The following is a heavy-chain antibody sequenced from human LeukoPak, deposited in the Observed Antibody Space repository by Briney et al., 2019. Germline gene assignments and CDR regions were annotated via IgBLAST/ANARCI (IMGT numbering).Heavy chain of an antibody. CDR1: GFTFTKSA. J-gene: IGHJ6*02. Sequence: SVKVSCKASGFTFTKSALQWVRQARGQRLEWIGWIVVGSGNTDYAQKFQERVTITRDMFTSTAYMELSSLRSEDTAVYYCAAGLRGPTVTGRYYYYGMDVWGQGTTVTVSS. D-gene: IGHD4-11*01. CDR2: IVVGSGNT. V-gene: IGHV1-58*01. CDR3: AAGLRGPTVTGRYYYYGMDV.